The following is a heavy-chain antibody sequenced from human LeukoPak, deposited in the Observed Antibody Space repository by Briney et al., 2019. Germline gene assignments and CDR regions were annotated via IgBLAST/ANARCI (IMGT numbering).Heavy chain of an antibody. CDR1: GFTFSSYA. J-gene: IGHJ4*02. V-gene: IGHV3-23*01. D-gene: IGHD2-15*01. Sequence: GGSLRLSCAASGFTFSSYAMSWVRQTPGKGLEWVSAISGSGGSTYYADSVKGRFTISRDNSKNTLYLQMNSLRAEDTAVYYCAEAVVVVAATGVDYWGQGTLVTVSS. CDR2: ISGSGGST. CDR3: AEAVVVVAATGVDY.